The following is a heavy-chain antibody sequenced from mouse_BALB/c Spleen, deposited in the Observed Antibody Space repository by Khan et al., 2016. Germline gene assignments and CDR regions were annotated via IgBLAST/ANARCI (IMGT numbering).Heavy chain of an antibody. Sequence: QVRLQQSGAELMKPGASVKISCKATGYTFSSYWIEWIKQRPGHGLEWIGAILPKSGDTNYNEKFKGKATFTADPSFNTAYMQLSSLTSEDSAVYYCTRTDFWGQGTTLTVSS. CDR2: ILPKSGDT. CDR3: TRTDF. CDR1: GYTFSSYW. V-gene: IGHV1-9*01. J-gene: IGHJ2*01.